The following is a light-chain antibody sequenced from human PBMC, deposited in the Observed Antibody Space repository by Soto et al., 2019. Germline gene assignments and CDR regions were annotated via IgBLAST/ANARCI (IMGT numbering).Light chain of an antibody. J-gene: IGKJ1*01. CDR1: QSVGTN. Sequence: EIVVTQSPATLSVSPGERVTLTCRASQSVGTNVAWYQVKPGQAPRLLIYGPSTRASGIPARFSGSGSGRQFTLTISGLQSDDFAVYYCHQYDDWPPAFGQGTKVEI. CDR2: GPS. V-gene: IGKV3-15*01. CDR3: HQYDDWPPA.